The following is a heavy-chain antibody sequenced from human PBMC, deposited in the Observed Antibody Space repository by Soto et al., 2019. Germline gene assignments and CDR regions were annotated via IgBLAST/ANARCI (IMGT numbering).Heavy chain of an antibody. J-gene: IGHJ4*02. Sequence: PGGPLRLSCAASGFTFSSYAMHWVRQAPGKGLEWVAVISYDGSNKYYADSVKGRFTISRDNSKNTLYLQMNSLRAEDTAVYYCARDGRELLAAYFDYWGQGT. D-gene: IGHD1-26*01. CDR2: ISYDGSNK. CDR3: ARDGRELLAAYFDY. CDR1: GFTFSSYA. V-gene: IGHV3-30-3*01.